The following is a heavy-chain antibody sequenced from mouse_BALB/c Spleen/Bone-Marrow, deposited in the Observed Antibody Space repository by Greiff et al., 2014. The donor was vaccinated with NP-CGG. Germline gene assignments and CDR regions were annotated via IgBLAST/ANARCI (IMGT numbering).Heavy chain of an antibody. J-gene: IGHJ2*01. D-gene: IGHD2-4*01. CDR2: ISYSGST. V-gene: IGHV3-2*02. Sequence: VQLKESGPGLVKPSQSLSLTCTVTGYSITSDYAWNWIRQFPGNKLEWMGYISYSGSTSYNPSLKSRISITRDTSKNQFFLQLNSVTTEGTATYYCARYDYDGVDYWGQGTTLTVSS. CDR1: GYSITSDYA. CDR3: ARYDYDGVDY.